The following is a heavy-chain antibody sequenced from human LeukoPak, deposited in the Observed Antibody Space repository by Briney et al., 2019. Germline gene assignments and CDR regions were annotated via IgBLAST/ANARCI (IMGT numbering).Heavy chain of an antibody. D-gene: IGHD3-3*01. V-gene: IGHV4-59*08. CDR2: IYYSGST. CDR1: GGSISSYY. CDR3: ARLGITNTIRGDWFDP. J-gene: IGHJ5*02. Sequence: SETLSLTCTVSGGSISSYYWSWIRQPPGKGLEWIGYIYYSGSTNYNPSLKTRVTISVDTSKNHFSLKLSSVTAADTAVYYCARLGITNTIRGDWFDPWGQGTLVTVSS.